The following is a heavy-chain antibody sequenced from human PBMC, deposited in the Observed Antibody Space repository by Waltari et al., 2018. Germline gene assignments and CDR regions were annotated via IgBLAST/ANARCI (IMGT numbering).Heavy chain of an antibody. CDR1: GFTFSDYY. J-gene: IGHJ4*02. CDR2: ISNGGGRK. Sequence: VQLVASGGGLAKPGGSLRLSCAASGFTFSDYYMDWVRHAPGKGLEWVSCISNGGGRKWYADSMKGRITNSRENAKNTLYLEMDSLRPEDTAVYYCARDRPYWGDWGFDYWGQGVLVTVSS. CDR3: ARDRPYWGDWGFDY. D-gene: IGHD2-21*01. V-gene: IGHV3-11*01.